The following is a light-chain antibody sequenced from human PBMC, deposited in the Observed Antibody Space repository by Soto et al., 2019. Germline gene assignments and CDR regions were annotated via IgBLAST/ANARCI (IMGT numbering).Light chain of an antibody. Sequence: QLVLTQPPSVSGAPGQRVTISCTGSSSNIGAGYDIHWYQQLPGAAPKLLIYDTNNRPSGVPDRFSGSKSGTSASLTITGLQAEDEADYYCQSFDNRPHAIFGGGTKVTVL. CDR1: SSNIGAGYD. CDR3: QSFDNRPHAI. J-gene: IGLJ2*01. CDR2: DTN. V-gene: IGLV1-40*01.